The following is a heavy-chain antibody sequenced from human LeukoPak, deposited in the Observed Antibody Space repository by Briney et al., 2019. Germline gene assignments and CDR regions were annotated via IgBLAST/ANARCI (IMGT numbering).Heavy chain of an antibody. J-gene: IGHJ4*02. CDR3: APFSDY. CDR2: ISSSNGTI. Sequence: QTGGSLRLSCAASGFTFRTYSMNWVRQAPGKGLEWISYISSSNGTIYYADSVKGRFTISRDNAKNSLYLQMNSLRDEDTAVYYCAPFSDYWGQGTLVTVSS. V-gene: IGHV3-48*02. CDR1: GFTFRTYS. D-gene: IGHD3-16*01.